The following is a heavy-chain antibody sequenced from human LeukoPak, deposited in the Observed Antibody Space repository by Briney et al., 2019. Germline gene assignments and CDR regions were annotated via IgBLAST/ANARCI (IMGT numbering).Heavy chain of an antibody. Sequence: SETLSLTCAVYGGSFSGYYWSWIRQPPGKGLEWIGEIHHSGSPNYNPSLKSRVTISVDTSKNQSSLKLSSVTAADTAVYYCARALAGIVVVPAARRSDTGYDYWGQGTLVTVSS. CDR1: GGSFSGYY. D-gene: IGHD2-2*01. V-gene: IGHV4-34*01. J-gene: IGHJ4*02. CDR2: IHHSGSP. CDR3: ARALAGIVVVPAARRSDTGYDY.